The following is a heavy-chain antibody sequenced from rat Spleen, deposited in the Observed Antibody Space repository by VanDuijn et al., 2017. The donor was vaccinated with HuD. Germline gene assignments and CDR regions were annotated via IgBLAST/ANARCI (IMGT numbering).Heavy chain of an antibody. J-gene: IGHJ2*01. D-gene: IGHD1-10*01. Sequence: QLQESGPGLVKPSQSLSLTCSVTGYSITSSYRWNWIRKFPGNKLEWMGYINSAGSTNYNPSLKSRISITRDTSKNQFFLQLNSVTTEDTATYYCARRRGQVYNNYFDYWGQGVMVTVSS. CDR3: ARRRGQVYNNYFDY. V-gene: IGHV3-3*01. CDR2: INSAGST. CDR1: GYSITSSYR.